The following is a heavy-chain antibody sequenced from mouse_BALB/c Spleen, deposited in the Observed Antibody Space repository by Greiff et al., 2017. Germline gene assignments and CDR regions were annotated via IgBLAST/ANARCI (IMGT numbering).Heavy chain of an antibody. V-gene: IGHV1-4*01. J-gene: IGHJ4*01. D-gene: IGHD2-14*01. CDR1: GYTFTSYT. CDR2: INPSSGYT. Sequence: QVHVKQSGAELARPGASVKMSCKASGYTFTSYTMHWVKQRPGQGLEWIGYINPSSGYTNYNQKFKDKATLTADKSSSTAYMQLSSLTSEDSAVYYCARWGYGDAMDYWGQGTSVTVSS. CDR3: ARWGYGDAMDY.